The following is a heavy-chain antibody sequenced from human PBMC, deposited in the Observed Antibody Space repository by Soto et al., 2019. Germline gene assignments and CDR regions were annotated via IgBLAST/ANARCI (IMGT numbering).Heavy chain of an antibody. V-gene: IGHV1-3*01. CDR2: INPANGDT. CDR1: GYTFISYP. Sequence: VQLVQSGAEVKKPGASVRISCKASGYTFISYPIHWVRQAPGQSLECMGWINPANGDTRYSQKFEGRVTITWDKSANTAYMELNSLIPDDTAISYCAKSGSLDSWGQGTPITVSS. CDR3: AKSGSLDS. J-gene: IGHJ5*01. D-gene: IGHD1-26*01.